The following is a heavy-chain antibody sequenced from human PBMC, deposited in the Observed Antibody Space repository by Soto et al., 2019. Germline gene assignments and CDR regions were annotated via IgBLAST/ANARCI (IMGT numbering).Heavy chain of an antibody. Sequence: GGSLRLSCAASGFTFSSYGMHWVRQAPGKGLEWVAVISYDGSNKYYADSVKGRFTISRDNSKNTLYLQMNSLRGEDTAVYYYARVRPLRDCTRTSCLGAFDIWGQGTMVTVSS. D-gene: IGHD2-2*01. CDR3: ARVRPLRDCTRTSCLGAFDI. J-gene: IGHJ3*02. V-gene: IGHV3-30*03. CDR2: ISYDGSNK. CDR1: GFTFSSYG.